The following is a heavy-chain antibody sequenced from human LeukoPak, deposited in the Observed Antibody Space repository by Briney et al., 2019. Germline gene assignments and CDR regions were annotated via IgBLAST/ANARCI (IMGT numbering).Heavy chain of an antibody. CDR3: AKEVVRNYLFDY. CDR1: GFPFSSNG. D-gene: IGHD1-7*01. CDR2: IQYDGNIK. V-gene: IGHV3-30*02. J-gene: IGHJ4*02. Sequence: GPLRLSCAASGFPFSSNGMHWVRRAPGKGLEWVAFIQYDGNIKYYAASVKGRFTISRDNSKNTLYLQMNSLRTEDTAMYYCAKEVVRNYLFDYWGQGSLVTVSS.